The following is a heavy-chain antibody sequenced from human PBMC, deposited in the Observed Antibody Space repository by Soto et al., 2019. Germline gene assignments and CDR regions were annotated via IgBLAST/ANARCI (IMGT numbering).Heavy chain of an antibody. CDR2: IYYSGST. D-gene: IGHD4-17*01. CDR1: GGSISSYY. CDR3: ARVGAPVTTSNWFDP. V-gene: IGHV4-59*01. Sequence: PSETLSLTCTVSGGSISSYYWSWIRQPPGKGLEWIGYIYYSGSTNYNPSLKSRATISVDTSKNQFSLKLSSVTAADTAVYYCARVGAPVTTSNWFDPWGRGTLVTVSS. J-gene: IGHJ5*02.